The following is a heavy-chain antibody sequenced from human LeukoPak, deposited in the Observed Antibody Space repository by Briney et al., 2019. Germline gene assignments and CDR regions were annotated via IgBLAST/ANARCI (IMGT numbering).Heavy chain of an antibody. Sequence: GGSLRLSCAASGFTFSSYTMHWVRQAPGKGLEWVSSISRNSNYIYYADSVKGRFTISRDNAKNSLYLQMNSLRAEDTAVYYCARDPHSNSWVDYWGQGTLVTVSS. J-gene: IGHJ4*02. CDR2: ISRNSNYI. D-gene: IGHD6-13*01. CDR1: GFTFSSYT. CDR3: ARDPHSNSWVDY. V-gene: IGHV3-21*01.